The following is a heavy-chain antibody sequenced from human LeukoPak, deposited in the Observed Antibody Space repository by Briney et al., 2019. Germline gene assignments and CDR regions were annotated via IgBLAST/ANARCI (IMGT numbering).Heavy chain of an antibody. D-gene: IGHD3-16*01. CDR2: IYYSGRT. V-gene: IGHV4-59*01. CDR3: AREGGAGKGNWFDP. J-gene: IGHJ5*02. Sequence: PSETLSLTCTVSGGSISSYYWSWIRQPPGKGLEWIGYIYYSGRTNYNPSLKSRVTISVDTSKNQFSLKLSSVTAADTAVYYCAREGGAGKGNWFDPWGQGTLVTVSS. CDR1: GGSISSYY.